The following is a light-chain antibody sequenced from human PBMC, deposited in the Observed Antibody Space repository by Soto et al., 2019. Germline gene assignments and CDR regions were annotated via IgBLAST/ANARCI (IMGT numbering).Light chain of an antibody. CDR1: SGDVGGYNF. CDR2: EVT. J-gene: IGLJ1*01. V-gene: IGLV2-8*01. Sequence: QSVLTRPPSASGAPGQAVTISCTGTSGDVGGYNFVSWYQQHPGKAPKLMIFEVTRRPSGVPARFSGSKSGNTASLTVSGLKAEDEADYYCSSYAGSNTFVFGTGTKVTVL. CDR3: SSYAGSNTFV.